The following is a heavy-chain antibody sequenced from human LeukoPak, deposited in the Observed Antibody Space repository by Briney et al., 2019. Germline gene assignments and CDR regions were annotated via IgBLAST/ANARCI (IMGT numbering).Heavy chain of an antibody. Sequence: GGSLRLSCAASGFTFSSYSMNWVRQAPGKGLEWVSSISSSSSYIYYADSVKGRFTISRDNAKNSLYLQMNSLRAEDTAVYYCATTKRAYYYDSSGYRDYWGQGTLVTVSS. J-gene: IGHJ4*02. D-gene: IGHD3-22*01. V-gene: IGHV3-21*01. CDR2: ISSSSSYI. CDR1: GFTFSSYS. CDR3: ATTKRAYYYDSSGYRDY.